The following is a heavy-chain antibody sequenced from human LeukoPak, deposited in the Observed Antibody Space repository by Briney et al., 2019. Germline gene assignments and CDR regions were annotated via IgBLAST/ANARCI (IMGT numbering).Heavy chain of an antibody. CDR2: IKQDESEK. Sequence: GGALRLSCAASGFTFCNYLMSWGRQAPGEGVEGVANIKQDESEKYYVDSVKGRFTISRDNAKNSLYLQTNSLRAEDTAVYYCARGNDYGDHVGIYFDYWGQGTLVTVSS. CDR3: ARGNDYGDHVGIYFDY. V-gene: IGHV3-7*03. J-gene: IGHJ4*02. CDR1: GFTFCNYL. D-gene: IGHD4-17*01.